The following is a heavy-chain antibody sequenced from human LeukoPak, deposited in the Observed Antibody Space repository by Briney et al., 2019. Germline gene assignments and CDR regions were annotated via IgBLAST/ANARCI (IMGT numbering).Heavy chain of an antibody. CDR3: ARDGVGAFDI. CDR2: ISSTGGTI. J-gene: IGHJ3*02. Sequence: GGSLRLSCAASGSTFSSYEMNWVRQAPGKGLEWVSYISSTGGTIYYADSVKGRFTISRDNAKSSPYLQMNSLRAEDTAVYYCARDGVGAFDIWGQGTMVTVSS. V-gene: IGHV3-48*03. CDR1: GSTFSSYE. D-gene: IGHD3-10*01.